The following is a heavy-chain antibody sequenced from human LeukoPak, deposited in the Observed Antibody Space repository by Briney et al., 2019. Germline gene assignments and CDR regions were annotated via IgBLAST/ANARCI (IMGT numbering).Heavy chain of an antibody. J-gene: IGHJ4*02. CDR1: GGPISSYY. D-gene: IGHD3-16*01. V-gene: IGHV4-59*08. CDR2: IYYSGST. Sequence: PSETLSLPCTVSGGPISSYYWSWMRQPPGRGRVGVGYIYYSGSTNYTPSLKSRVTISVDTSKNQFSLKLSSVTAADTAVYYCARALGARVDYWGQGTLVTVSS. CDR3: ARALGARVDY.